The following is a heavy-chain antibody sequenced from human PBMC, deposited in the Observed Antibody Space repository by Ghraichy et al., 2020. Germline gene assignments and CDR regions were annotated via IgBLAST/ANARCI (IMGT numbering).Heavy chain of an antibody. D-gene: IGHD1/OR15-1a*01. J-gene: IGHJ5*02. V-gene: IGHV4-39*01. CDR1: GGSISSYSDY. CDR3: AWNKTVSLSGWFDP. CDR2: IYNSVST. Sequence: SCTVSGGSISSYSDYWGWLRQSPGKGLEWIGSIYNSVSTHYNPSLRSRVTISIDTSKDQFSLRLTSVTAADTAVYYCAWNKTVSLSGWFDPWGQGSLVLVSS.